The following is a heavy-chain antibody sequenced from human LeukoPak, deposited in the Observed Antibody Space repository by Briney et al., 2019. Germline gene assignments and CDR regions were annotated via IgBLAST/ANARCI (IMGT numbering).Heavy chain of an antibody. Sequence: ASVKVSCKASGGTFSSYTISWVRQAPGQGLEWMGWINPNSGGTNYAQKFQGRVTMTRDTSISTAYMELSRLRSDDTAVYYCARIFHLDIVVVPAATPFDYWGQGTLVTVSS. D-gene: IGHD2-2*03. J-gene: IGHJ4*02. CDR3: ARIFHLDIVVVPAATPFDY. V-gene: IGHV1-2*02. CDR2: INPNSGGT. CDR1: GGTFSSYT.